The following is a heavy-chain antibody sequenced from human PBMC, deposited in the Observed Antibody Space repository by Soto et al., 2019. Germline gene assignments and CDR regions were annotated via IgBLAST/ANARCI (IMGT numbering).Heavy chain of an antibody. Sequence: QVQLVQSGAEVKKPGSSVKVSCKASGGTFSSYTISWVRQAPGQGLEWMGRIIPILGIANYAQKFQGRVTITADKSASTAYMELSSLRSADTAVYYWPRGEAGDSSVWGQGTLVTVSS. J-gene: IGHJ4*02. CDR2: IIPILGIA. CDR1: GGTFSSYT. V-gene: IGHV1-69*02. CDR3: PRGEAGDSSV. D-gene: IGHD3-22*01.